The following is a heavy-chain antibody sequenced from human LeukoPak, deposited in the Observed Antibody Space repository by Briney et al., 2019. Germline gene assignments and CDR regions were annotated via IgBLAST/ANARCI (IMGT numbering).Heavy chain of an antibody. V-gene: IGHV3-48*02. J-gene: IGHJ6*02. D-gene: IGHD3-10*01. Sequence: PSETLSLTCTVSGGSISSSSYYWGWIRQPPGKGLEWVPYISSSSSTIYYADSVKGRFTISRDNAKNSLYLQMNSLRDEDTAVYYCARDQYYYGSGSYYNQRRPSAYYYYGMDVWGQGTTVTVSS. CDR3: ARDQYYYGSGSYYNQRRPSAYYYYGMDV. CDR2: ISSSSSTI. CDR1: GGSISSSS.